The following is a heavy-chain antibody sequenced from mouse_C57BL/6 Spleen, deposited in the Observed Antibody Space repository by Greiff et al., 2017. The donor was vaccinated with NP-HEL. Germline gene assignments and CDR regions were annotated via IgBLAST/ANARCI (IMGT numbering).Heavy chain of an antibody. Sequence: QVQLQQPGAELVKPGASVKLSCKASGYTFTSYWMHWVKQRPGQGLEWIGMIHPNSGSTNYNEKFKSKATLTVDKSSSTAYMPLSSLTSEDSAVYYCATRRDYGNYGDYWGQGTTLTVSS. J-gene: IGHJ2*01. CDR3: ATRRDYGNYGDY. CDR2: IHPNSGST. D-gene: IGHD2-1*01. CDR1: GYTFTSYW. V-gene: IGHV1-64*01.